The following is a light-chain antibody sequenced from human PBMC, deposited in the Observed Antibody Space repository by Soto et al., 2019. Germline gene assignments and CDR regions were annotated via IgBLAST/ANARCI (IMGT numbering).Light chain of an antibody. CDR2: DAS. V-gene: IGKV3-11*01. CDR3: QQRSNWPLT. J-gene: IGKJ4*01. Sequence: EIMMTQSPGTLSVSPGEGATHSCTASQSVNLNLAWYQQKPGQPPRLLLYDASNRATGIPARFSGSGSGTDFTLTISSLEPEDFAVYYCQQRSNWPLTFGGGTKVEIK. CDR1: QSVNLN.